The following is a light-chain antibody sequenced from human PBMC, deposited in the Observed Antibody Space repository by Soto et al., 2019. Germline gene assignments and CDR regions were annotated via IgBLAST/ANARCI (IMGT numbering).Light chain of an antibody. J-gene: IGLJ3*02. CDR1: SSDVGGYKY. V-gene: IGLV2-11*01. CDR2: DVS. CDR3: CSYAGSYGWV. Sequence: QLVLTQPRSVSGSPGQSVTISCTGTSSDVGGYKYVSWYQQHPGKAPKFIIYDVSERPSGVPDRFSGSKSGNTASLTISGLEAEDEADYYCCSYAGSYGWVFGGGTKLTVL.